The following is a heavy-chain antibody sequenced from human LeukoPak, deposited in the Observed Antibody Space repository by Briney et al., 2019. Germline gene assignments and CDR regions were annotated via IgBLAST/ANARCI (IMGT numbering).Heavy chain of an antibody. Sequence: PGGSLRLSCAASGFTFSDYYMSWIRQAPGKGLEWVSYISSSSSYTNYADSVKGRFTISRDNAKNSLYLQMNSLRAEDTAVYYCASRGDTSGYYYFDYWGQGTLVTVSS. J-gene: IGHJ4*02. CDR3: ASRGDTSGYYYFDY. CDR2: ISSSSSYT. D-gene: IGHD3-22*01. V-gene: IGHV3-11*03. CDR1: GFTFSDYY.